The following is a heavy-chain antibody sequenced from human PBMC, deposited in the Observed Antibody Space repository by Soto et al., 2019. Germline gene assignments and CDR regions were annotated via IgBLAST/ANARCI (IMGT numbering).Heavy chain of an antibody. V-gene: IGHV3-9*01. CDR3: EKVGDSSGWQGDYFDY. Sequence: EVQLVESGGGLVQPGRSLRLSCAASGFTFDDYAMHWVRQAPGKGLEWVSGISWNSGSIGYADSVKGRFTISRDNAKNYLYLQMNSLRDEYTALYYCEKVGDSSGWQGDYFDYWGQGTLVTVSS. CDR2: ISWNSGSI. CDR1: GFTFDDYA. D-gene: IGHD6-19*01. J-gene: IGHJ4*02.